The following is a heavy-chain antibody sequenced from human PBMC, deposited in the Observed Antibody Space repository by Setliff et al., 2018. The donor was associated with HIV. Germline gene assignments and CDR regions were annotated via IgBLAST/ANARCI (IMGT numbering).Heavy chain of an antibody. CDR2: IYTSGTT. D-gene: IGHD2-8*02. J-gene: IGHJ4*02. CDR3: ARLIHTGLLYFDY. V-gene: IGHV4-4*09. Sequence: PSETLSLTCFVSGVSISGHFWGWIRQPPGKGLEWIGYIYTSGTTEYNPSLDSRVTIPVDTSRDQFSLNLRSVTAADTALYFCARLIHTGLLYFDYWGLGMLVTVSS. CDR1: GVSISGHF.